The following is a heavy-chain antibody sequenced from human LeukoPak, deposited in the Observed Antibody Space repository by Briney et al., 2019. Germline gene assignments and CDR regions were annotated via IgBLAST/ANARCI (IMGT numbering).Heavy chain of an antibody. CDR1: GGTFISYA. D-gene: IGHD5-24*01. V-gene: IGHV1-69*13. CDR3: ARPTEEMATINSYFHY. J-gene: IGHJ4*02. CDR2: IIPIFGTA. Sequence: SVKVSCKASGGTFISYAISWVRQAPGQGLEWMGGIIPIFGTANYAQKFQGRVTITADESTGTTYMELSSLRSEDTAVYYCARPTEEMATINSYFHYWGQGTLVTASS.